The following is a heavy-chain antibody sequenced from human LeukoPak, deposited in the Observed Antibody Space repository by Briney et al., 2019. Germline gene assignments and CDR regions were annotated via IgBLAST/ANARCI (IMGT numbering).Heavy chain of an antibody. J-gene: IGHJ6*02. V-gene: IGHV3-66*01. CDR2: IYSGGST. D-gene: IGHD1-1*01. CDR3: ARDAPNWNYGMDV. Sequence: PGGSLRLSCAASGFTFSDYYMSWIRQAPGKGLEWVSVIYSGGSTYYADSVKGRFTISRDNSKNTLYLQMNSLRAEDTAVYYCARDAPNWNYGMDVWGQGTTVTVSS. CDR1: GFTFSDYY.